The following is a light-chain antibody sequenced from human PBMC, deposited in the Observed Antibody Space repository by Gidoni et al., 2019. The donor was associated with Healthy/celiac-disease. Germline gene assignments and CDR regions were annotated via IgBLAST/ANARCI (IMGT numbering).Light chain of an antibody. Sequence: VSSSYLAWYQQKPGQAPRLLIYRESSRAPGLPDRCSGGGAGTDFTLTISRLEPEDVAVYYCQQYGSSPPLTFGGGTKVEIK. CDR3: QQYGSSPPLT. V-gene: IGKV3-20*01. CDR2: RES. J-gene: IGKJ4*01. CDR1: VSSSY.